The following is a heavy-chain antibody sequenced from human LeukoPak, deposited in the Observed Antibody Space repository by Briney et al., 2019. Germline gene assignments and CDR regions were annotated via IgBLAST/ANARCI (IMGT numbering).Heavy chain of an antibody. Sequence: GRSLRLSCAASGFPFDDYAMHWVRQAPGKGLGWVSGISWNSGSIGYADSVKGRFTISRDNAKNSLCLQMNSLRAEDTALYYCAKAGDYNYYYYMDVWGKGTTVTVSS. CDR1: GFPFDDYA. CDR3: AKAGDYNYYYYMDV. D-gene: IGHD2-21*02. CDR2: ISWNSGSI. J-gene: IGHJ6*03. V-gene: IGHV3-9*01.